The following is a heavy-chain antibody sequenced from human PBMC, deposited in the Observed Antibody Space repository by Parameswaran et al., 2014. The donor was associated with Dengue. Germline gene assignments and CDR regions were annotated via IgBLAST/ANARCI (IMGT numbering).Heavy chain of an antibody. V-gene: IGHV3-11*01. CDR3: ARDGFHYDNYGYSLDY. J-gene: IGHJ4*02. CDR2: ISRSGSTI. CDR1: GFTFSDYY. D-gene: IGHD3-22*01. Sequence: SLKISCAASGFTFSDYYMSWIRQAPGKGLEWVSYISRSGSTIYYADSVKGRFTISRDNAKNSLYLQMNSLRAEDTAVYYCARDGFHYDNYGYSLDYWGQGTVVTVSS.